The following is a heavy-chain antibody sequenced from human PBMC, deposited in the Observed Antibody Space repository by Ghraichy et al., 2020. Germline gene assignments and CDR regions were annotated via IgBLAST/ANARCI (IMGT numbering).Heavy chain of an antibody. D-gene: IGHD3-22*01. CDR1: GVTSNTYY. J-gene: IGHJ3*02. Sequence: ESLNISCVVSGVTSNTYYWTWIRQPPGKGLEWIGEINYSGYITYNPSLKSRVTISLDTSKSQFSLNLTSVTAADTAIYYCAISWSQWLGAFDIWGQGTMVTVSS. V-gene: IGHV4-34*08. CDR2: INYSGYI. CDR3: AISWSQWLGAFDI.